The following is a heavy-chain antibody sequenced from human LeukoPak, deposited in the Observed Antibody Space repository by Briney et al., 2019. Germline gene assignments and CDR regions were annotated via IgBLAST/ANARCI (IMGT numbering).Heavy chain of an antibody. CDR3: AKGGVAPDY. CDR1: GFTFSTYA. CDR2: IRLDGSDK. J-gene: IGHJ4*02. V-gene: IGHV3-30*02. Sequence: GGSLRLSCEASGFTFSTYAMHWVRQAPGKGLEWVAFIRLDGSDKYYADSVKGRFTISRDNSKNTLYLQMNSLRAEDTAVYYCAKGGVAPDYWGQGTLVTVSP. D-gene: IGHD2-21*01.